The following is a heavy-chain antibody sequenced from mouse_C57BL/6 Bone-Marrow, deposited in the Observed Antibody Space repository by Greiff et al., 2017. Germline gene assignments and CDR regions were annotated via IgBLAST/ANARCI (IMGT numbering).Heavy chain of an antibody. D-gene: IGHD4-1*01. Sequence: QVQLQQSGAELVKPGASVTMSCKASGYTFTGYWITWVKQRPGHGLEWIGDIYPTSGRTNYNEKFKSKAILTVDTSSNTAYMQLSSLTSEDSAVFYCARSGPLGRSFDNWGQGTTLTVTA. J-gene: IGHJ2*01. V-gene: IGHV1-55*01. CDR1: GYTFTGYW. CDR3: ARSGPLGRSFDN. CDR2: IYPTSGRT.